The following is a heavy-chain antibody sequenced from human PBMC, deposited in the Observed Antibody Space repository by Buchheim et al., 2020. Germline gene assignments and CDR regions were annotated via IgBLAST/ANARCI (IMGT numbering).Heavy chain of an antibody. J-gene: IGHJ4*02. CDR3: VRDLVGPFDS. Sequence: EVQLVESGGGLVQPGGSLRLSCAASGFTFSAFGLHWVRQPPGKGLEWVAYISGSSSTIYYADSVKGRFTISRDNAKNSLYLQMNSLRDEDTAVYYCVRDLVGPFDSWGQGSL. CDR1: GFTFSAFG. V-gene: IGHV3-48*02. D-gene: IGHD2-15*01. CDR2: ISGSSSTI.